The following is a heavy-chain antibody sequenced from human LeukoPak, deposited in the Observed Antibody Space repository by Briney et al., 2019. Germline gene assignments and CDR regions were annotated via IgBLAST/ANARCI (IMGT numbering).Heavy chain of an antibody. CDR3: ARDLGLPVAGSTP. V-gene: IGHV1-18*04. Sequence: WASVKVSCKASGYTFTSYGISWVRQPPGQGLEWMGWISAYNGNTNYAQKLQGRVTMTTDTSTSTAYMELGSLRSDDTAVYYCARDLGLPVAGSTPWGQGTLVTVSS. CDR1: GYTFTSYG. CDR2: ISAYNGNT. D-gene: IGHD2-21*02. J-gene: IGHJ5*02.